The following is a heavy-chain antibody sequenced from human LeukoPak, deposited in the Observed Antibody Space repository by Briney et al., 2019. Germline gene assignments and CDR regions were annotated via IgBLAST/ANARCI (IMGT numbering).Heavy chain of an antibody. Sequence: PGGSLRLSCAASGFTFDDYAMHWVRQAPGKGLEWVSLISGDGGSTYYADSVKGRFTVSRDNSKNSLYLQMNSLRTEDTALYFCAKDGTRYSAYAGAFDIWGQGTMVTVSS. CDR3: AKDGTRYSAYAGAFDI. CDR1: GFTFDDYA. CDR2: ISGDGGST. D-gene: IGHD5-12*01. V-gene: IGHV3-43*02. J-gene: IGHJ3*02.